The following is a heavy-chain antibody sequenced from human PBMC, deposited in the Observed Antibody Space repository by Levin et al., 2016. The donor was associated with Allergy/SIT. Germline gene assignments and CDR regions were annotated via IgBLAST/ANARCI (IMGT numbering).Heavy chain of an antibody. D-gene: IGHD3-10*01. CDR3: ARGRRGRENAEYFQH. CDR2: IYSGGST. V-gene: IGHV3-66*01. J-gene: IGHJ1*01. Sequence: WIRQPPGKGLEWVSVIYSGGSTYYADSVKGRFTISRDNSKNTLYLQMNSLRAEDTAVYYCARGRRGRENAEYFQHWGQGTLVTVSS.